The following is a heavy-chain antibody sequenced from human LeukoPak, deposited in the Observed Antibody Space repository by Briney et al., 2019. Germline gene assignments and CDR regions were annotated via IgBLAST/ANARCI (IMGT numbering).Heavy chain of an antibody. J-gene: IGHJ4*02. V-gene: IGHV3-11*04. CDR1: GFTFSDFY. CDR3: ARHHSSGAFFDL. Sequence: GGSLRLSCAASGFTFSDFYMNWVRQAPGKGLEWVSHISSSGGSKYYADSVKGRFTIYRDNAKPSLYLQTNSLRAEDTAVYYCARHHSSGAFFDLWGQGSLVTVSS. CDR2: ISSSGGSK. D-gene: IGHD4-11*01.